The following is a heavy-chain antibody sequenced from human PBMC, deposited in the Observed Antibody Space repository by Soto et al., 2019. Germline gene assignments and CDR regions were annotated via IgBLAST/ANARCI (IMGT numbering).Heavy chain of an antibody. V-gene: IGHV3-23*01. Sequence: GGSLRLSCAASGFTFSSYAMSWVRQAPGKGLEWVSAISGSGFSTYYADSVKGRFIISRDNSKNTLYLQMNSLRAEDTAVYYCAKGNTEYCSGGTCYPFDYWGQGTLVTVSS. CDR2: ISGSGFST. J-gene: IGHJ4*02. CDR1: GFTFSSYA. D-gene: IGHD2-15*01. CDR3: AKGNTEYCSGGTCYPFDY.